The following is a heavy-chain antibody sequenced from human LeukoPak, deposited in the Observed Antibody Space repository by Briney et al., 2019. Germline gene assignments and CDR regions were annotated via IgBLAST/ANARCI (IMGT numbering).Heavy chain of an antibody. J-gene: IGHJ6*03. D-gene: IGHD5-18*01. CDR3: ARGYSYGPYYYYYYMDV. Sequence: SETLSLTCTVSGGSISNYYWSWIRQPPGKGLEWIGYIYYSGSTNYNPSLKSRVTISIDTSKNQFSLNLSSATAADTAVYYCARGYSYGPYYYYYYMDVWGKGTTVTVSS. CDR2: IYYSGST. V-gene: IGHV4-59*01. CDR1: GGSISNYY.